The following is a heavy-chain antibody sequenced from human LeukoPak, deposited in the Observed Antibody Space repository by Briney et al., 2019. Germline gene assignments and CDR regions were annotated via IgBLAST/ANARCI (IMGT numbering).Heavy chain of an antibody. CDR3: AKARGGEALDY. D-gene: IGHD3-16*01. CDR2: TSGSGVNT. J-gene: IGHJ4*02. V-gene: IGHV3-23*01. CDR1: GFTFSAYA. Sequence: GGSLRLSCAASGFTFSAYAMTWVRQAPGKGLEWVSATSGSGVNTYYADSVKGRFTISRDNSKNTLYLQMSSLRAEDKAVYYCAKARGGEALDYWGQGTLVTVSS.